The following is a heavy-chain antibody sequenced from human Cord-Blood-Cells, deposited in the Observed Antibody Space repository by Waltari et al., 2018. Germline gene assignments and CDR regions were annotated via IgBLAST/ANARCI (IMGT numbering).Heavy chain of an antibody. CDR1: DYTFTSYP. V-gene: IGHV7-4-1*01. D-gene: IGHD3-16*01. CDR3: ARGGDLGGEHAFDI. J-gene: IGHJ3*02. CDR2: INTNTGNP. Sequence: VQLVQYGSESKKPGASVKVSCNASDYTFTSYPMTCVRQALGQGLEWMGWINTNTGNPTYAQGFTGRVVFALDTSGRTAYLQICSLKAEDTAVYYCARGGDLGGEHAFDIWGQGTMVTVSS.